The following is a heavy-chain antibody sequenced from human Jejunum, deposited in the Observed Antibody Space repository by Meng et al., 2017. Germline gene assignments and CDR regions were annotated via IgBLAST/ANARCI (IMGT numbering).Heavy chain of an antibody. CDR1: GASVNSGSYY. CDR2: MYYNEKT. Sequence: QVQLQGSGPGLVRPSETLSPTCTVSGASVNSGSYYWSWIRQPPGKGLEWIGFMYYNEKTNYNPSLKSRVTISVDTSKNQFSLKLTSVTAADTAVYYCARGRDYYGSGNYYNTNWFGPWGQGTLVTVSS. CDR3: ARGRDYYGSGNYYNTNWFGP. D-gene: IGHD3-10*01. J-gene: IGHJ5*02. V-gene: IGHV4-61*01.